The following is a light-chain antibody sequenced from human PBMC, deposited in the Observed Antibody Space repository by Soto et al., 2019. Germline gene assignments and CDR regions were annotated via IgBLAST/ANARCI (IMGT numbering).Light chain of an antibody. CDR2: EVN. V-gene: IGLV2-8*01. Sequence: QSALTQPPSASGSPGQSVTISCTGTGSDVGAYNYVSWYQHHPGKAPRLIIYEVNKRPSGVPDRFSGSKSGNTASLTVSGLQTEDEADYYCSSYAGRDNSVIFGGGTKLTVL. CDR1: GSDVGAYNY. J-gene: IGLJ2*01. CDR3: SSYAGRDNSVI.